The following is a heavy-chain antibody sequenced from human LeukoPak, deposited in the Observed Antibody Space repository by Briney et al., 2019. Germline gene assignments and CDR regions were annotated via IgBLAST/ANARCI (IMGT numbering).Heavy chain of an antibody. CDR3: ARGDNTIGWFDY. CDR2: INHSGST. D-gene: IGHD3-3*01. J-gene: IGHJ4*02. CDR1: GGSFSGYY. V-gene: IGHV4-34*01. Sequence: SETLSLTCVVYGGSFSGYYWSWIRQPPGKGLEWIGEINHSGSTNYNPSLKSRVTISVDTSKNQFSLKLSSVTAADTAVYYCARGDNTIGWFDYWGQGTLVTVSS.